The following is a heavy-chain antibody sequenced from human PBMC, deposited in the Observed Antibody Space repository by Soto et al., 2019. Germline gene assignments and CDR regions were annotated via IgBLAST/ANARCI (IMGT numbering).Heavy chain of an antibody. Sequence: SETLSLTCTVSGGSFSNYYWSWMRQPPGKGLEWIGYIYYTGSTNYNPSLKSRRTISVDTSKNQFSLRLSSVTAADTAVYYCARAYYDTSSYYPHFGHWGQGTLVTVSS. CDR3: ARAYYDTSSYYPHFGH. D-gene: IGHD3-22*01. CDR1: GGSFSNYY. CDR2: IYYTGST. V-gene: IGHV4-59*01. J-gene: IGHJ4*02.